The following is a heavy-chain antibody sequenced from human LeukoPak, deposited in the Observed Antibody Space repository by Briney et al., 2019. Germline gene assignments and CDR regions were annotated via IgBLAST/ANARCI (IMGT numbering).Heavy chain of an antibody. V-gene: IGHV4-59*01. D-gene: IGHD3-16*02. CDR1: GGSISSYY. Sequence: SETLSITCTVSGGSISSYYWSWIRQPPGKGLEWIGYIYYSGSTNYNPSLKSRVTISVDTSKNQFSLKLSSVTAADTAVYYCARGRDYVWGSYRLLMDWFDPWGQGTLVTVSS. CDR2: IYYSGST. J-gene: IGHJ5*02. CDR3: ARGRDYVWGSYRLLMDWFDP.